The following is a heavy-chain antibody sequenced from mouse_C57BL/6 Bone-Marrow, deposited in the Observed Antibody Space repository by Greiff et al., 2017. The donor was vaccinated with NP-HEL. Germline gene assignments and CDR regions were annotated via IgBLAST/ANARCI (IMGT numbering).Heavy chain of an antibody. CDR3: ARHGYGSSYRYFDV. D-gene: IGHD1-1*01. CDR2: ISNLAYSI. J-gene: IGHJ1*03. CDR1: GFTFSDYG. V-gene: IGHV5-15*01. Sequence: DVMLVESGGGLVQPGGSLKLSCAASGFTFSDYGMAWVRQAPRKGPEWVAFISNLAYSIYYADTVTGRFTISRENAKNTLYLEMSSLRSEDTAMYYCARHGYGSSYRYFDVWGTGTTVTVSS.